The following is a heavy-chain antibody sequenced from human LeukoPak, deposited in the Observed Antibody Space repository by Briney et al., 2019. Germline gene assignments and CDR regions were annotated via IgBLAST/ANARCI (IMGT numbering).Heavy chain of an antibody. CDR3: ARDGSHDY. CDR1: GFPFSRYA. J-gene: IGHJ4*02. V-gene: IGHV3-30-3*01. CDR2: MSFDGSK. D-gene: IGHD1-26*01. Sequence: GGSLRLSCVGSGFPFSRYALQWIRQAPGKGLEWMAVMSFDGSKDYADSAKGRFTISRDNSRNTLYLQIDDLRPEDTAMFFCARDGSHDYWGQGTLVAVSS.